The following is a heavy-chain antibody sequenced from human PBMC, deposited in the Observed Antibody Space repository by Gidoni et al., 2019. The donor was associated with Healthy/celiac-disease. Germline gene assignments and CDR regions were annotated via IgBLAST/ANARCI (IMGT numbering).Heavy chain of an antibody. CDR1: GFTFSRYD. Sequence: EVQLVESGGGLVQPGGSLRLPCAASGFTFSRYDMHWVRQATGKGLEGVSAIGTAGDPYYPGSVKGRFTISRENAKNSLYLQMNSLRAGDTAVYYCARVLPLWFGERRHAFDIWGQGTMVTVSS. D-gene: IGHD3-10*01. CDR2: IGTAGDP. J-gene: IGHJ3*02. CDR3: ARVLPLWFGERRHAFDI. V-gene: IGHV3-13*05.